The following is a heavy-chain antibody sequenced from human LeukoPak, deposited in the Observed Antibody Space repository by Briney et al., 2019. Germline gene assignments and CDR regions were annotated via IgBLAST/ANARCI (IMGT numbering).Heavy chain of an antibody. V-gene: IGHV4-59*08. CDR1: GGSIGNYW. J-gene: IGHJ4*02. CDR3: ARLTRFVSGVLNPFDS. D-gene: IGHD3-3*01. Sequence: SETLSLTCTVSGGSIGNYWWSWIRQPPGKGLEWIGYVYSSGYTNYNPSLKSRVTISVDTSNNQFSLRLSSVTAADTAVYYCARLTRFVSGVLNPFDSWGQGTLVTVSS. CDR2: VYSSGYT.